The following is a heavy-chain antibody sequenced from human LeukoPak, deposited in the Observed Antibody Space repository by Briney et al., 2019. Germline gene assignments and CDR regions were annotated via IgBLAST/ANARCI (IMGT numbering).Heavy chain of an antibody. CDR1: DSSITSTYY. CDR2: VFRLQTVRT. V-gene: IGHV4-38-2*02. J-gene: IGHJ5*01. D-gene: IGHD1-14*01. CDR3: ARVLHAPYHIDS. Sequence: SETLSLTCTLSDSSITSTYYSAWFRHPPPKGLEWIATVFRLQTVRTFNNPSLEPRVTMSLDPSQNQFSLNLTSVTAADTALYFCARVLHAPYHIDSWGQGSLVTVSS.